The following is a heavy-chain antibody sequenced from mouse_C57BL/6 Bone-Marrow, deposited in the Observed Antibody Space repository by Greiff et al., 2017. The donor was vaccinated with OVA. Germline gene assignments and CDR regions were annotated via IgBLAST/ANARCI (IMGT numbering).Heavy chain of an antibody. V-gene: IGHV1-18*01. CDR3: ARLPLLYYAMDY. CDR1: GYTFTDYN. CDR2: INPNNGGT. J-gene: IGHJ4*01. Sequence: VQLQQSGPELVKPGASVKIPCKASGYTFTDYNMDWVKQSHGKSLEWIGDINPNNGGTIYNQKFKGKATLTVDKSSSTAYMELRSLTSEDTAVYYCARLPLLYYAMDYWGQGTSVTVSS. D-gene: IGHD1-1*01.